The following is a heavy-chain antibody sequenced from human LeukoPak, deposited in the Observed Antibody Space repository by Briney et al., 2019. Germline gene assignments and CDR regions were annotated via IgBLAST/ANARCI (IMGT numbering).Heavy chain of an antibody. V-gene: IGHV4-59*08. J-gene: IGHJ5*02. CDR1: GGSISSYY. CDR2: ICYSGST. D-gene: IGHD1-26*01. Sequence: SEPLSLTCTVSGGSISSYYWSWIRQPPGKGLEWTGYICYSGSTNYNPSLKGRVTISVDTSKNQFSLKLSSVTAADTAVYYCARHVPSGSYYEDWLDPWGQGTLVTVSS. CDR3: ARHVPSGSYYEDWLDP.